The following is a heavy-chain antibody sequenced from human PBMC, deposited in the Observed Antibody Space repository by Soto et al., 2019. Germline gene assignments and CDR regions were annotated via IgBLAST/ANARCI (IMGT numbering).Heavy chain of an antibody. CDR3: ARDGVRTYYYDSSGYYQGAFDI. D-gene: IGHD3-22*01. J-gene: IGHJ3*02. Sequence: ASVKVSCKASGYTFTSSGISWVRQAPGQGLEWMGWVSTDNGNTNYAQHLQGRVSMTTDTSTSTAYMDLRSLRSDDTAVYYCARDGVRTYYYDSSGYYQGAFDIWGQGTMVTV. V-gene: IGHV1-18*01. CDR1: GYTFTSSG. CDR2: VSTDNGNT.